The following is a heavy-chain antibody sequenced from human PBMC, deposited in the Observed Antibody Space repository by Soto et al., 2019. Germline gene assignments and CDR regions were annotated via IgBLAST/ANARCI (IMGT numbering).Heavy chain of an antibody. CDR1: GCSISSYY. D-gene: IGHD4-17*01. CDR3: ARDFDADSRTDFDY. J-gene: IGHJ4*02. CDR2: IYYSGST. Sequence: PSETLSLTCTFSGCSISSYYWSWIRQPPGKGLEWIGYIYYSGSTNYNPSLKSRVTISVDTSKNQFSLKLSSVTAADTAVYFCARDFDADSRTDFDYWGQGTLVTVSS. V-gene: IGHV4-59*01.